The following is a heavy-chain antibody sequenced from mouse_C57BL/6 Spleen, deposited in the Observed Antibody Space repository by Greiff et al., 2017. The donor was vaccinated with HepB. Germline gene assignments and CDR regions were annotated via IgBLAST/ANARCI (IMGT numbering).Heavy chain of an antibody. CDR3: ARAGFPYWYFDV. CDR1: GFTFSSYA. V-gene: IGHV5-4*03. J-gene: IGHJ1*03. Sequence: EVKLMESGGGLVKPGGSLKLSCAASGFTFSSYAMSWVRQTPEKRLEWVATISDGGSYTYYPDNVKGRFTISRDNAKNNLYLQMSHLKSEDTAMYYCARAGFPYWYFDVWGTGTTVTVSS. CDR2: ISDGGSYT.